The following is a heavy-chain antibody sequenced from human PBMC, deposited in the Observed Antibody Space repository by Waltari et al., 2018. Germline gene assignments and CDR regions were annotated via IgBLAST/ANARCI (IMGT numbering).Heavy chain of an antibody. Sequence: QVQLQQWGAGLLKASETLSLTCAVYGGSLSGHYCNWIRPAPGKGLAWIGEINHSGSTNYNPSLKSRVTISVDTSKNQFSLRLTSVTAADTSVYYCARGRLSSQLQARGRRGNWFDPWGQGTLVTVSS. V-gene: IGHV4-34*01. CDR1: GGSLSGHY. J-gene: IGHJ5*02. CDR2: INHSGST. D-gene: IGHD3-16*02. CDR3: ARGRLSSQLQARGRRGNWFDP.